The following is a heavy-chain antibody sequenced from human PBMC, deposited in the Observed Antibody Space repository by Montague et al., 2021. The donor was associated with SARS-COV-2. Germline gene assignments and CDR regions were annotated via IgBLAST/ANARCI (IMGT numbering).Heavy chain of an antibody. CDR2: IDNSGSA. D-gene: IGHD3-16*01. J-gene: IGHJ3*01. V-gene: IGHV4-31*03. Sequence: TLSLTCTVSGVSITRGGYFWSWIRHHPGRGLEWICYIDNSGSAHYNPSLTSRVSISIDTSNNQFPLKLTSVTTADTAIYYCARELGGFGVWGQGTMVTVSS. CDR3: ARELGGFGV. CDR1: GVSITRGGYF.